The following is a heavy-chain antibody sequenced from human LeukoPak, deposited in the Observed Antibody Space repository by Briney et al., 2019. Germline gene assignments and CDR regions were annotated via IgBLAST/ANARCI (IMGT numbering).Heavy chain of an antibody. CDR3: AREYSSGWYLYYFDY. CDR1: GYTFTSYG. Sequence: GASVKVSCKASGYTFTSYGISWVRQAPGQGLEWMGWISAYNGNTNYAQKLQGRVTMTTDTSTSTAYVELRSLRSDDTAVYYCAREYSSGWYLYYFDYWGQGTLVTVSS. D-gene: IGHD6-19*01. CDR2: ISAYNGNT. J-gene: IGHJ4*02. V-gene: IGHV1-18*01.